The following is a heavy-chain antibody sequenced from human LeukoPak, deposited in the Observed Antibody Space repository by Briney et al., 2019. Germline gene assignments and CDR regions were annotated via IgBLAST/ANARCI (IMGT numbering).Heavy chain of an antibody. CDR2: INPNSGGT. J-gene: IGHJ4*02. V-gene: IGHV1-2*02. Sequence: ASVKVSCKASGYTFTGYYMHWVRQAPGQGLEWMGWINPNSGGTNYAQKFQGRVTMTRDTSISTAYMELSRLRSDDTAVYYCARGLRLYYYDSSGLGYWGQGTLVTVSS. CDR3: ARGLRLYYYDSSGLGY. CDR1: GYTFTGYY. D-gene: IGHD3-22*01.